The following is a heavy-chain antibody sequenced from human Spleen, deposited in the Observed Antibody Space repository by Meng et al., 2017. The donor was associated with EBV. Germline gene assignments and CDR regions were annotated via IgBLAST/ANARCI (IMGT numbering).Heavy chain of an antibody. CDR1: GGSISSSNW. CDR3: AQRERWGLDP. CDR2: IYHSGST. D-gene: IGHD3-16*01. J-gene: IGHJ5*02. V-gene: IGHV4-4*02. Sequence: QVQLQEAGPGLVRPSGTLSLTCVGLGGSISSSNWWNWVRQAPGKGLEWIGEIYHSGSTSYNPSLESRVTISIDKSKNQVSLKLTSVTAADTAVYYCAQRERWGLDPWGQGTLVTVSS.